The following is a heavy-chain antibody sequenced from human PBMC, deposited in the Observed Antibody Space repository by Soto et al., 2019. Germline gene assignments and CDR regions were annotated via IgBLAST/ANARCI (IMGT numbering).Heavy chain of an antibody. CDR1: GFTFSSYA. CDR3: ASRTGIVVVPAANDDYYYYGMDV. Sequence: GGFLRLSCAASGFTFSSYAMSWVRQAPGKGLEWVSAISGSGGSTYYADSVKGRFTISRDNSKNTLYLQMNSLRAEDTAVYYCASRTGIVVVPAANDDYYYYGMDVWGQGTTVTVSS. J-gene: IGHJ6*02. CDR2: ISGSGGST. V-gene: IGHV3-23*01. D-gene: IGHD2-2*01.